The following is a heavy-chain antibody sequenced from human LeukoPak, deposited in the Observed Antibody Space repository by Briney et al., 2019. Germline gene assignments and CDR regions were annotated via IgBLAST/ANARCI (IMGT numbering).Heavy chain of an antibody. Sequence: SGPALVCTTQTLTLTCTFYGFSLSTSGMCVSWIRQPPVKALEWLARIDWDDDKYYSTSLKTRLTISKDTSKNQVVLTMTNMDPVDTATYYCARIQRYTWNDSGVDNRGQGTLVTVSS. V-gene: IGHV2-70*11. CDR1: GFSLSTSGMC. CDR3: ARIQRYTWNDSGVDN. CDR2: IDWDDDK. D-gene: IGHD1-20*01. J-gene: IGHJ4*02.